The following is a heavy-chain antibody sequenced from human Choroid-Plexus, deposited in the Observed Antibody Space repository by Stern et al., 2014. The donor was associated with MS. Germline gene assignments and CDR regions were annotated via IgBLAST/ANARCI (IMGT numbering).Heavy chain of an antibody. V-gene: IGHV4-39*01. CDR3: AKHACTGAACPFDL. Sequence: QVQLQESGPGLVKPSETLSLTCAVSGDSISSYTHYWAWIRQPPGKGLEWIGGVYYSGATYYKPSLKSPVTISVDTSKNHFSLGLNSVTAADTAVYYCAKHACTGAACPFDLWGQGTLVTVSS. J-gene: IGHJ4*02. CDR1: GDSISSYTHY. D-gene: IGHD2-8*02. CDR2: VYYSGAT.